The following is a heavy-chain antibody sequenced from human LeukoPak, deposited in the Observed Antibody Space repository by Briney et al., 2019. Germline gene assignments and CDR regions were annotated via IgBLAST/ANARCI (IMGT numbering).Heavy chain of an antibody. CDR1: GFTVSSNY. CDR3: ARDRDSGRRLFDY. V-gene: IGHV3-53*01. D-gene: IGHD1-26*01. CDR2: IYSGGST. J-gene: IGHJ4*02. Sequence: GGSLRLSCAASGFTVSSNYMSWVRQAPGKGLEWVSVIYSGGSTYYADSVKGRFTISRDNSKNTLYLQMNSLRAEDTAGYYCARDRDSGRRLFDYWGQGTLVTVSS.